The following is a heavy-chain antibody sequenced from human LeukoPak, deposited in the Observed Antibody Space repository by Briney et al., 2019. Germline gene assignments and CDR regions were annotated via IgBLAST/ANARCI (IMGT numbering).Heavy chain of an antibody. CDR3: AREGNYYDSSGSTRGFDY. CDR1: GGSISSSSYY. J-gene: IGHJ4*02. CDR2: IYYSGST. Sequence: SETLSLTCTVSGGSISSSSYYWGWIRQPPGKGLEWIGSIYYSGSTYYNPSLKSRVTISVDTSKNQFSLKLSSVTAADTAVYYCAREGNYYDSSGSTRGFDYWGQGTLVTVSS. D-gene: IGHD3-22*01. V-gene: IGHV4-39*07.